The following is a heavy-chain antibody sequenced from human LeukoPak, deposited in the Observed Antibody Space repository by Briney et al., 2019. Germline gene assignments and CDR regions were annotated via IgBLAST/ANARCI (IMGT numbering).Heavy chain of an antibody. CDR3: ARSLATTYYFDY. V-gene: IGHV5-51*01. CDR2: IYPGDSDT. J-gene: IGHJ4*02. Sequence: GESLKISCKGSTYRFTTYWIAWVRQMPGKGLEWMGIIYPGDSDTRYSPSFQGQVTISADKSINTAYLQWSSLKASDTAMYYCARSLATTYYFDYWGQGTLVTVSS. D-gene: IGHD5-12*01. CDR1: TYRFTTYW.